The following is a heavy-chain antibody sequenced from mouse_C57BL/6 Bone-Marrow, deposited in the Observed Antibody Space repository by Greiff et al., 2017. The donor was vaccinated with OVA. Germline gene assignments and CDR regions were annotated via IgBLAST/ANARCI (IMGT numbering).Heavy chain of an antibody. Sequence: QVHVKQSGAELARPGASVKLSCKASGYTFTSYGISWVKQRTGQGLEWIGEIYPRSGNTYYNEKFKGKATLTADKSSSTAYMELRSLTSEDSAVYFCASSGYTRSYCDYWGQGTTLTVSS. V-gene: IGHV1-81*01. CDR1: GYTFTSYG. CDR2: IYPRSGNT. J-gene: IGHJ2*01. D-gene: IGHD3-2*02. CDR3: ASSGYTRSYCDY.